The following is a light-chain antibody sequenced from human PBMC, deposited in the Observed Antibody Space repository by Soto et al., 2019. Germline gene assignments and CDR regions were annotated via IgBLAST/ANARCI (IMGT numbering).Light chain of an antibody. Sequence: QSVLTQSASVSGSPGQSITISCTGTSSDIGGYKFVSWYQQHPGKAPKLIIYEVNNRPSGISNRFSGSKSGNTASLTISGLQAEDEADYYCSSYTDSSNYVFGTGTKLTVL. V-gene: IGLV2-14*01. J-gene: IGLJ1*01. CDR1: SSDIGGYKF. CDR3: SSYTDSSNYV. CDR2: EVN.